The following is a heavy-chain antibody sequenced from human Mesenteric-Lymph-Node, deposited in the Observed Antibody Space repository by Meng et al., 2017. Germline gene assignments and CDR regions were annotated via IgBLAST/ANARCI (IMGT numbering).Heavy chain of an antibody. CDR1: GFTFTNYG. Sequence: GGSLRLSCAASGFTFTNYGMAWVRQAPGKGLEWVTGSSGSGSDTFYADSVEGRFTVSRDNSKNTLYLQMNSLRAEDTAVYYCAKGEFGVLIATIFDDWGQGTLVTVSS. V-gene: IGHV3-23*01. J-gene: IGHJ4*02. CDR2: SSGSGSDT. D-gene: IGHD3-3*01. CDR3: AKGEFGVLIATIFDD.